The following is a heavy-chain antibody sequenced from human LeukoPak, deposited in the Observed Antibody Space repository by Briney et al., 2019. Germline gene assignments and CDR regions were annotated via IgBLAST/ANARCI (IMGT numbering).Heavy chain of an antibody. Sequence: GGSLRLSCAASGFTFSSYAMHWVRQAPGKGLEWVAVISYDGSNKYYADSVKGRFTISRDNSKNTLYLQMNSLRAEDTAVYYCARVSRNRFFDYGRDVWGQGTTVTVSS. V-gene: IGHV3-30-3*01. J-gene: IGHJ6*02. D-gene: IGHD3-3*01. CDR2: ISYDGSNK. CDR3: ARVSRNRFFDYGRDV. CDR1: GFTFSSYA.